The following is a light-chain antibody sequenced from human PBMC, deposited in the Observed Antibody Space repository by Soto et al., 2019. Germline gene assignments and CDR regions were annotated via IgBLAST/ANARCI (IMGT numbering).Light chain of an antibody. Sequence: QSVLTQPPSVSVTPGLRGNICGSGGISNIGKGTVNWYQQLPGTAHKLLMVNDDKRPSGVPDRFYGSKSGTSGSLAIRGLQSDDESVYFCSTWDDSLNRGVFGGGTQLPLL. J-gene: IGLJ3*02. CDR1: ISNIGKGT. CDR3: STWDDSLNRGV. V-gene: IGLV1-44*01. CDR2: NDD.